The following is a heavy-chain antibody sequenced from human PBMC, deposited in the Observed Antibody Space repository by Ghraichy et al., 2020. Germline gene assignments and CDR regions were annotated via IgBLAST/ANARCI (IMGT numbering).Heavy chain of an antibody. J-gene: IGHJ5*02. CDR2: INHSGST. CDR1: GGSFSGYY. CDR3: ARGLLRRRYCSSTSCYSNWFDP. V-gene: IGHV4-34*01. Sequence: SETLSLTCAVYGGSFSGYYWSWIRQPPGKGLEWIGEINHSGSTNYNPSLKSRVTISVDTSKNQFSLKLSSVTAADTAVYYCARGLLRRRYCSSTSCYSNWFDPWGQGTLVTVSS. D-gene: IGHD2-2*01.